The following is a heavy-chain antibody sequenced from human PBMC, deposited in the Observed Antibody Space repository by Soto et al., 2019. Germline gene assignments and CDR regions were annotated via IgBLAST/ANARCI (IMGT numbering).Heavy chain of an antibody. CDR1: GFTISGNY. CDR3: ALSSSWSKLDS. D-gene: IGHD6-13*01. V-gene: IGHV3-53*01. Sequence: GGSLRLSCAASGFTISGNYMNWVRQAPGKGLEWVSVIYSDDTTYYADSVKGRFTISRDNSQNTLYLQMNSLRAEDTAVYYCALSSSWSKLDSWGQGTLVTVSS. CDR2: IYSDDTT. J-gene: IGHJ5*01.